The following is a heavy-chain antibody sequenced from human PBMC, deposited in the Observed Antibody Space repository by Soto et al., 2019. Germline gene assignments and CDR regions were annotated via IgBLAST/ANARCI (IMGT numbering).Heavy chain of an antibody. CDR3: ARAGSTMIRRAFDI. CDR2: IIPIFGTA. V-gene: IGHV1-69*13. J-gene: IGHJ3*02. D-gene: IGHD3-22*01. CDR1: GGTFSRYS. Sequence: SVKVSCKASGGTFSRYSISWVRHAPGQGLEWMGGIIPIFGTANYAQKFQGRVTITADESTSTAYMELSSLRSEDTAVYYCARAGSTMIRRAFDIWGQGTMVT.